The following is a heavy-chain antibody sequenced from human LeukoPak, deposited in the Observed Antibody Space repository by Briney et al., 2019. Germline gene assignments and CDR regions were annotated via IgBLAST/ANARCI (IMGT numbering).Heavy chain of an antibody. CDR2: ISGSGGNT. J-gene: IGHJ4*02. V-gene: IGHV3-23*01. Sequence: GGSLRLSCAASGFTFSSYAMSWVRQAPGKGLEWVSAISGSGGNTYYANSVKGRFTISRDNAKNSLYLQMNSLRAEDTAVYYCARDGGYWGLGYFDYWGQGTLVTVSS. CDR1: GFTFSSYA. CDR3: ARDGGYWGLGYFDY. D-gene: IGHD3-16*01.